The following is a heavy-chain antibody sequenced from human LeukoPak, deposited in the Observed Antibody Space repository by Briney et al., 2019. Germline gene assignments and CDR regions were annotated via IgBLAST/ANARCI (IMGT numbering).Heavy chain of an antibody. CDR3: AKDPEQQLVSWFDP. Sequence: GRSLRLSCAASGFTFSSYAMHWVRQAPGKGLEWVAVISYDGSNKYYADSMKGRFTISRDNSKNTLYLQMNSLRAEDTAVYYCAKDPEQQLVSWFDPWGQGTLVTVSS. CDR2: ISYDGSNK. V-gene: IGHV3-30-3*01. D-gene: IGHD6-13*01. CDR1: GFTFSSYA. J-gene: IGHJ5*02.